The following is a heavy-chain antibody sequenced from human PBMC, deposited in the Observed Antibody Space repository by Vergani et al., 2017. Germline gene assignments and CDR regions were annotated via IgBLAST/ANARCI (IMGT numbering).Heavy chain of an antibody. CDR3: AKCLARSYYYDSSGYPDAFDI. CDR2: IRGSGGST. D-gene: IGHD3-22*01. J-gene: IGHJ3*02. Sequence: EVQLLESGGGLVQPGGSLRLSCAASGFTFSSYAMSWVRQAPGKGLEWVSAIRGSGGSTYYADSVKGRFTMSRDNSKNTLYLQMNSLRAEDTAVYYCAKCLARSYYYDSSGYPDAFDIWGQGTMVTVSS. V-gene: IGHV3-23*01. CDR1: GFTFSSYA.